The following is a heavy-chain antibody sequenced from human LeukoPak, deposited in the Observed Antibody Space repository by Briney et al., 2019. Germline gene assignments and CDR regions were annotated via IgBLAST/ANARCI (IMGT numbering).Heavy chain of an antibody. CDR2: ISYDGSNK. Sequence: PGGSLRLSCAASGFTFSSYAMHWVRQAPGKGLEWVAVISYDGSNKYYADSVKGRFTISRDNSKHTLYLQMNSLRADDTAVYYCARDRVYYGSGSYYKTLGYWGQGTLVTVSS. J-gene: IGHJ4*02. V-gene: IGHV3-30-3*01. CDR1: GFTFSSYA. D-gene: IGHD3-10*01. CDR3: ARDRVYYGSGSYYKTLGY.